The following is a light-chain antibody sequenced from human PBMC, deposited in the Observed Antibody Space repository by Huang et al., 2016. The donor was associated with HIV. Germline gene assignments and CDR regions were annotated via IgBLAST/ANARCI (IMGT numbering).Light chain of an antibody. CDR1: QSVGST. V-gene: IGKV3-15*01. Sequence: EIMMTQSPATLSVSPGESATLSCRASQSVGSTLAWYQQKPGQAPRLLIYGASTRATGIPVRFSGSGSGTEFTLTISSLQSEDFAIYYCQQYNNWPLTFGGGTKVEIK. J-gene: IGKJ4*01. CDR2: GAS. CDR3: QQYNNWPLT.